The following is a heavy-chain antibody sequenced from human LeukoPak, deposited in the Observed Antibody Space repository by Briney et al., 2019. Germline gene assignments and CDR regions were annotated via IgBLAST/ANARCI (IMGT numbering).Heavy chain of an antibody. J-gene: IGHJ4*02. D-gene: IGHD2-21*01. CDR1: GFSLSGSGVG. V-gene: IGHV2-5*02. CDR3: AHLTVISLFDY. CDR2: IYWDDDK. Sequence: SGPTLVKPTETLTLTCTFSGFSLSGSGVGVGWIRQPPGKALEWLALIYWDDDKHYSPSLKNRLTITKDTSKNQVVLRVTNMDPVDTATYYCAHLTVISLFDYWGQGTRVAVSS.